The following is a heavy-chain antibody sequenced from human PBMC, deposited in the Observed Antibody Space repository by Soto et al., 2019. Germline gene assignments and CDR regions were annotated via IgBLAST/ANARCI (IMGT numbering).Heavy chain of an antibody. CDR3: AKARHSTSWYGLEADL. V-gene: IGHV3-30*09. D-gene: IGHD6-13*01. CDR1: GFIFSDYA. CDR2: ISYGGDNK. Sequence: QVQLVESGGGVVQPGRSLRLSCAASGFIFSDYAMHWVRQAPGKGLEWMAVISYGGDNKYYADSVRGRFAISRDNLKNTLDLQMNSLNPEDTAVYHCAKARHSTSWYGLEADLWGQGTLVTVSS. J-gene: IGHJ4*02.